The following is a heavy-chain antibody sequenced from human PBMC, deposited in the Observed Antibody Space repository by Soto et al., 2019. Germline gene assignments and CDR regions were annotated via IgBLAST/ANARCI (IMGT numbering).Heavy chain of an antibody. CDR2: IKQDGSEK. V-gene: IGHV3-7*03. D-gene: IGHD6-13*01. CDR1: GFTFSSYW. CDR3: ARELVGIAAAGTFDY. J-gene: IGHJ4*02. Sequence: PGGSLRLSCAASGFTFSSYWMSWVRQAPGKGLEWVANIKQDGSEKYYVDSVKGRFTISRDNAKNSLYLQMNSLRAEDTAVYYCARELVGIAAAGTFDYWGQGTLVTVS.